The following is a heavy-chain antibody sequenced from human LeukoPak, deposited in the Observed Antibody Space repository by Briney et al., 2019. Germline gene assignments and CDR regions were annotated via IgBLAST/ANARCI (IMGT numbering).Heavy chain of an antibody. Sequence: PGGSLRLSCAASEFTFSSYNMNWVRQAPGKGLEWGSYISSSSGTIYYADSVNGRFTISRDNSKNTLYLQMNSLRAEDTAVYYCAKDQGSSSFHYFDYWGQGTLVTVSS. CDR3: AKDQGSSSFHYFDY. V-gene: IGHV3-48*01. CDR2: ISSSSGTI. J-gene: IGHJ4*02. D-gene: IGHD6-13*01. CDR1: EFTFSSYN.